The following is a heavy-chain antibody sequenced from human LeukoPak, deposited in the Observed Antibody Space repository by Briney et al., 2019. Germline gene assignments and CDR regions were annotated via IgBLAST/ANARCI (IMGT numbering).Heavy chain of an antibody. J-gene: IGHJ4*02. V-gene: IGHV4-4*07. CDR2: IYTSGST. Sequence: PSETLSLTCTVSSGSLGSYYWNWLRQPAGKGLEWIGHIYTSGSTNDNPSLKSRVTMSVDTSKNQFSLKLNSVTAADTAFYYCAREYSSSSGKALDYWGQGTLVTVSS. D-gene: IGHD6-6*01. CDR3: AREYSSSSGKALDY. CDR1: SGSLGSYY.